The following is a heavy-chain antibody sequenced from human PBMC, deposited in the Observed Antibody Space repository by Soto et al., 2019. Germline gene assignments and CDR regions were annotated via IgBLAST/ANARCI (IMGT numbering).Heavy chain of an antibody. J-gene: IGHJ5*02. CDR3: ASSREVVRGVIISWFDP. CDR2: IYYSGST. Sequence: TLRETLSLTCTVSGGSISSSSYYWGWIRQPPGKGLEWIGSIYYSGSTYYNPSLKSRVTISVDTSKNQFSLKLSSVTAADTAVYYCASSREVVRGVIISWFDPWGQGTLVTVSS. V-gene: IGHV4-39*01. D-gene: IGHD3-10*01. CDR1: GGSISSSSYY.